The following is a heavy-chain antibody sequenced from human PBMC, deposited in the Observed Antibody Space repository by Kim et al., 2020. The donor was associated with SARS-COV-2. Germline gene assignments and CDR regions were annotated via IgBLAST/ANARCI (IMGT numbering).Heavy chain of an antibody. V-gene: IGHV1-46*01. CDR3: ARNVDSGYDN. J-gene: IGHJ4*02. Sequence: STGYAQKFQARRTMARDTSTSTVYMELSSLRSEDTAVYYCARNVDSGYDNWGQGTLVTVSS. CDR2: ST. D-gene: IGHD5-12*01.